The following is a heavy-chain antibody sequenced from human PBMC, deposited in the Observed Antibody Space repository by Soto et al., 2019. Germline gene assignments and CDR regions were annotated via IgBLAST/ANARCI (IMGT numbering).Heavy chain of an antibody. V-gene: IGHV1-69*02. J-gene: IGHJ3*02. Sequence: QVQLVQSGAEVKKPGSSVKVSCKASGGTFSSYTISWVRQAPGQGLEWMGRIIPILGIANYAQKFQGRVTITADKSTSTAYMELSSLRSEHTAVYYCARTEFFGVVITYAFDIWGQGTMVTVSS. CDR2: IIPILGIA. D-gene: IGHD3-3*01. CDR1: GGTFSSYT. CDR3: ARTEFFGVVITYAFDI.